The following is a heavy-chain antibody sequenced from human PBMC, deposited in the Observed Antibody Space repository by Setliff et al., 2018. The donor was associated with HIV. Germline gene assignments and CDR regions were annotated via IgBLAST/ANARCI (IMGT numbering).Heavy chain of an antibody. CDR1: GGSFSDYS. CDR2: INHSGST. Sequence: SETLSLTCAVYGGSFSDYSWSWVRQPPGKGLEWIGEINHSGSTNYNPSLKSRVTISVDTSKNQFSLKLSSVTAADTAVYYCARERSALLWKNWFDPWGQGTLVTV. V-gene: IGHV4-34*01. CDR3: ARERSALLWKNWFDP. J-gene: IGHJ5*02. D-gene: IGHD3-10*01.